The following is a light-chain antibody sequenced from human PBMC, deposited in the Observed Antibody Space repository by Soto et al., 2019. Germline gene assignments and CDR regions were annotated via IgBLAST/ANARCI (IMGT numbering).Light chain of an antibody. J-gene: IGLJ1*01. V-gene: IGLV2-8*01. CDR2: EVS. CDR1: SIDVGGYNF. Sequence: QSALTQPPSASGSPGQSVTISCTGTSIDVGGYNFVSWYQQHPGKAPKLLIYEVSKRPSGVPDRFSGSKSGNTASLTVSGLQAEDDADYYCSSYVGSNNYVFGTGTKPTVL. CDR3: SSYVGSNNYV.